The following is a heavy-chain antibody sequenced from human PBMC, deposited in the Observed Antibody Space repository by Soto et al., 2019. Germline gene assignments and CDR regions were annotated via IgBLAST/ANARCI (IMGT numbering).Heavy chain of an antibody. CDR3: AKREIVFYYYYYGMAV. V-gene: IGHV3-23*01. D-gene: IGHD3-22*01. Sequence: EVQLLESGGGLVQPGGSLRLSCAASGFTFSSYAMSWVRQAPGKGLEWVSAISGSGGSTYYGDSVKGRFTISRDNSKNTLYLQMTSLRAEDTAVYYCAKREIVFYYYYYGMAVWGQGTTVTVSS. CDR2: ISGSGGST. J-gene: IGHJ6*02. CDR1: GFTFSSYA.